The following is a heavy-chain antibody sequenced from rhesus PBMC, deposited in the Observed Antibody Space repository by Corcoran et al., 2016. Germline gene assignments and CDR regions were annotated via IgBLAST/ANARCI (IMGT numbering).Heavy chain of an antibody. CDR3: AKGYCSSTYCSQVGDC. V-gene: IGHV3S25*01. J-gene: IGHJ4*01. D-gene: IGHD2-15*01. Sequence: EVQLGESGGGLAKPGGSLRLSCAASGFTSRSYWMNWVRQAPGKGLEWVSGINSSEDRTYSADAVNGRFTITSDYSKNTLSLQMNSLRAEDPAVYYCAKGYCSSTYCSQVGDCWGQGVLVTVSS. CDR1: GFTSRSYW. CDR2: INSSEDRT.